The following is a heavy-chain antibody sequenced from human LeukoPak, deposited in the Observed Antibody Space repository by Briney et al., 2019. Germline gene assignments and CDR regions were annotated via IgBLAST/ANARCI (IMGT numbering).Heavy chain of an antibody. V-gene: IGHV4-34*01. J-gene: IGHJ2*01. CDR3: ARGPRYFDV. Sequence: SETLSLTCAVYGGSFSGYFWTWIRQPPGKGLEWIGEINHSGSTTYNPSLKSRATMSVDTSKNQFSLKLSSVTAADTAVYYCARGPRYFDVWGRDTLVTVSS. CDR1: GGSFSGYF. CDR2: INHSGST.